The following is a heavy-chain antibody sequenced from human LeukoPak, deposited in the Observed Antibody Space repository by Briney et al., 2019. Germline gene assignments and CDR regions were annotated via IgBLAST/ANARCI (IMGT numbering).Heavy chain of an antibody. Sequence: GGSLRLSCAASGFTFSNAWMNWVRQAPGKGLEWVGRIKSRSDGGTTDYVAPVKGRLTISRDDSKHTLYLQVNSLKTEDTAVYYCTTGNWGSFSYWGQGTLVTVSS. D-gene: IGHD7-27*01. CDR1: GFTFSNAW. V-gene: IGHV3-15*01. CDR3: TTGNWGSFSY. CDR2: IKSRSDGGTT. J-gene: IGHJ4*02.